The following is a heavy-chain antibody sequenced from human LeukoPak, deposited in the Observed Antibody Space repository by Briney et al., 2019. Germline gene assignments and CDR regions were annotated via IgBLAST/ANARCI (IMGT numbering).Heavy chain of an antibody. Sequence: PGGSLRLSCAASGFTFSSYSMNWVRQAPGKGLEWVSYISSSSSTIYYADSVKGRFTISRDNSKNTLYLQMNSLRAEDTAVYYCAKRLQLGGFDPWGQGTLVTVSS. CDR3: AKRLQLGGFDP. D-gene: IGHD1-1*01. CDR2: ISSSSSTI. J-gene: IGHJ5*02. V-gene: IGHV3-48*01. CDR1: GFTFSSYS.